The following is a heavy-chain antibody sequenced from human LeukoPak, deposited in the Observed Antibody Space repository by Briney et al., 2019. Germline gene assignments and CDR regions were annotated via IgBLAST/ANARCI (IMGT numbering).Heavy chain of an antibody. CDR1: GFTVSSNY. CDR3: ARAVTEAAYAFDI. CDR2: IYSGGST. V-gene: IGHV3-53*01. Sequence: GGSLILSCAASGFTVSSNYMSWVRQAPGKGLEWVSVIYSGGSTYYADSVKGRFTISRDNSKNTLYLQMNSLRAEDTAVYYCARAVTEAAYAFDIWGQGTMVTVSS. D-gene: IGHD2-21*02. J-gene: IGHJ3*02.